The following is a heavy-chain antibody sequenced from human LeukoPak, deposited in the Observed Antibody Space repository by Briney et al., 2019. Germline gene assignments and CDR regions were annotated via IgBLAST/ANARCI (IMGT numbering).Heavy chain of an antibody. V-gene: IGHV1-8*03. CDR2: MNPNSGNT. CDR3: AREGWHSYDSRGAFDI. J-gene: IGHJ3*02. CDR1: GYTFTSYD. D-gene: IGHD3-22*01. Sequence: ASVKVSCKASGYTFTSYDINWVRQATGQGLEWMGWMNPNSGNTGYAQKFQGRVTITRNTSISTAYMELSRLRSDDTAVYYCAREGWHSYDSRGAFDIWGQGTMVTVSS.